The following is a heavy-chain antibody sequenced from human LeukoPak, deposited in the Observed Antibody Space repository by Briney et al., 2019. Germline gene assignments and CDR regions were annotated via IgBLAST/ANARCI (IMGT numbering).Heavy chain of an antibody. CDR2: ISSSSSYI. CDR1: GFTFSSYS. CDR3: ARSTGYSSGWDDAFDI. V-gene: IGHV3-21*01. Sequence: PGGSLRLSCAASGFTFSSYSMSGVRQAPGKGLEWVSSISSSSSYIYYADSVKGRFTISRDNAKNSLYLQMNSLRAEDTAVYYCARSTGYSSGWDDAFDIWGQGTMVTVSS. D-gene: IGHD6-19*01. J-gene: IGHJ3*02.